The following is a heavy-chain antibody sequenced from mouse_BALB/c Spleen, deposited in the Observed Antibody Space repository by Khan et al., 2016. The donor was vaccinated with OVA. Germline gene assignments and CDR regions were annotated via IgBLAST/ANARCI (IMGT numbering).Heavy chain of an antibody. CDR2: IWGDGST. D-gene: IGHD2-10*01. V-gene: IGHV2-6-7*01. CDR3: SRAYYGNYREAMDY. J-gene: IGHJ4*01. Sequence: QVQLKESGPGLVAPSQSLSITCTVSGFSLTGYGVNWVRQPPGKGLEWLGMIWGDGSTDYNSALKSRLSISKDNSKSQVFLKMNSRQTDDTARYYGSRAYYGNYREAMDYWGQGTSVTVSS. CDR1: GFSLTGYG.